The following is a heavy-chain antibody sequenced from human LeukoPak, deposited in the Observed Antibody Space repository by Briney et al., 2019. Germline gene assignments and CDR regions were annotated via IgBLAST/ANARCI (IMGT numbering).Heavy chain of an antibody. D-gene: IGHD3-10*01. V-gene: IGHV3-49*04. Sequence: GGSLRLSCTASGFTFGDYAMSWVRQAPGKGLEWVGFIRSKAYGGTTEYAASVKGRFTISRDDSKSIAYLQMNSLKTEDTAVYYCTRDSPDYYGSGSLDCWGQGTLVTVSS. J-gene: IGHJ4*02. CDR3: TRDSPDYYGSGSLDC. CDR2: IRSKAYGGTT. CDR1: GFTFGDYA.